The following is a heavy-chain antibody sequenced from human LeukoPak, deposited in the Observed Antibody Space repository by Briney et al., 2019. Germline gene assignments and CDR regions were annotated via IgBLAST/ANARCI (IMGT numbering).Heavy chain of an antibody. CDR2: ISGSGGST. J-gene: IGHJ1*01. CDR1: GFTFSSYA. Sequence: GGSLRLSCAASGFTFSSYAMSWVRQAPGKGLEWVSAISGSGGSTYYADSVKGRFTISRDNSKNTLYLQMNSLRAEDTAVYYCAKAYDYGDYSLLQHWGQGTLVTVSS. V-gene: IGHV3-23*01. D-gene: IGHD4-17*01. CDR3: AKAYDYGDYSLLQH.